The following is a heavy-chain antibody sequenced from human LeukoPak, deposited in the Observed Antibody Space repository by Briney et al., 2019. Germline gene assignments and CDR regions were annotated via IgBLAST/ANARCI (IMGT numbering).Heavy chain of an antibody. CDR3: TIRYYDILTGYSRPDY. CDR2: IKSKTDGGTT. D-gene: IGHD3-9*01. J-gene: IGHJ4*02. V-gene: IGHV3-15*01. CDR1: GFTFSNAW. Sequence: GGSLRLSCAASGFTFSNAWMSWVRQAPGKGLEWVGRIKSKTDGGTTDYAAPVKGRFTISRDDSKNTLYLQMNSLKTEDTAVYYCTIRYYDILTGYSRPDYGGQGTLVTVSS.